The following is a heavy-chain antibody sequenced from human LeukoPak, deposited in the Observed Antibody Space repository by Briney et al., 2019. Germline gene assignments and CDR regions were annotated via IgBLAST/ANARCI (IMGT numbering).Heavy chain of an antibody. V-gene: IGHV3-7*01. CDR3: ARDAGYCSGGTCPNFDD. Sequence: GGSLRLSCAASGFTFSSYAMSWVRQAPGKGLEWVANIKQDGSKGYYVDSVKGRFTISRDNAKNSLYLQMNSLRAADTAVYYCARDAGYCSGGTCPNFDDWGRGTLVTVSS. J-gene: IGHJ4*02. CDR2: IKQDGSKG. D-gene: IGHD2-15*01. CDR1: GFTFSSYA.